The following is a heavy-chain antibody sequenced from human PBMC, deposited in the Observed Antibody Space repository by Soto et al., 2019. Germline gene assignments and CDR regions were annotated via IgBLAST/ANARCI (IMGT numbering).Heavy chain of an antibody. CDR2: IIPIFGTA. J-gene: IGHJ6*02. Sequence: QVQLVQSGAEVKKPGSSVKVSCKASGGTFSSYAISWVRQAPGQGLEWMGGIIPIFGTANYAQKFQGRVTITADESTSTAYMELSSLRSEDTAVYYCAGCNCTSTSGGRWYYGMDVWGQATTVTVSS. D-gene: IGHD2-2*01. CDR1: GGTFSSYA. CDR3: AGCNCTSTSGGRWYYGMDV. V-gene: IGHV1-69*12.